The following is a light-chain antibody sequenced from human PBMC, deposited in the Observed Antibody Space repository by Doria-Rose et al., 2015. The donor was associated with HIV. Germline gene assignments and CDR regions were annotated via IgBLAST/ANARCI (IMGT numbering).Light chain of an antibody. J-gene: IGKJ1*01. CDR1: QRFSSTY. CDR2: DGS. V-gene: IGKV3-20*01. CDR3: HQYGTPWT. Sequence: TQSPGTLSLSPGERATLSCRASQRFSSTYLAWYQQKPGQAPSLLTYDGSTRATVIPDRFSASGSMTDFTLTINRLEPEDFALYYCHQYGTPWTFGQGTKVEI.